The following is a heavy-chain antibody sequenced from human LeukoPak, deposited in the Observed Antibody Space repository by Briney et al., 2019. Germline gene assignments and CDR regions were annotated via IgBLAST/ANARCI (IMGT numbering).Heavy chain of an antibody. V-gene: IGHV4-59*01. CDR2: IYYSGST. Sequence: SETLSLNSTVYGGTISSNYWGRIRQPPGKGLKWIGYIYYSGSTNYDPSLKSRVTISVDTSRTQFSLKLSSVSAADTAVYYWAIGATYYAFWRGYSPRPHNWFDPGGQGTLVTVSA. J-gene: IGHJ5*02. CDR1: GGTISSNY. D-gene: IGHD3-3*01. CDR3: AIGATYYAFWRGYSPRPHNWFDP.